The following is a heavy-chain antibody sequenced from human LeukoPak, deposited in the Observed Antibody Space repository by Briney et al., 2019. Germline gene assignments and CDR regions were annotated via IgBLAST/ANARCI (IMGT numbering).Heavy chain of an antibody. CDR2: IYIDGST. Sequence: SETLSLTCTVSGGSISSNNHYWSWIRQPPGKGLEWIGYIYIDGSTYYNPSLKSRVTISIDTSKNQFSLKLSSVTAADTAVYYCARGRWLQPDYWGQGTLVTVSS. CDR3: ARGRWLQPDY. CDR1: GGSISSNNHY. J-gene: IGHJ4*02. V-gene: IGHV4-30-4*01. D-gene: IGHD5-24*01.